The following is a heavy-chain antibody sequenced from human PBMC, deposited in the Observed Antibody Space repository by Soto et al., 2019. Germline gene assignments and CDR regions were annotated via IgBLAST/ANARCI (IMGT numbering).Heavy chain of an antibody. D-gene: IGHD2-2*02. J-gene: IGHJ6*02. CDR2: ISAYNGNT. Sequence: ASVKVSCKASGYTFTSYGISWVRQAPGQGLEWMGWISAYNGNTNYAQKLQGRVTMTTDTSTSTAYMELRSLRSDDTAVYYCARLLVVPAAILDYYYGMDVWGQGTTVTVSS. CDR3: ARLLVVPAAILDYYYGMDV. CDR1: GYTFTSYG. V-gene: IGHV1-18*01.